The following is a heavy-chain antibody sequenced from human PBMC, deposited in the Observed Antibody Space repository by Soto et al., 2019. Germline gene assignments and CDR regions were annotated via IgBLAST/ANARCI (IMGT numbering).Heavy chain of an antibody. Sequence: QVQLQESGPGLVKPSETLSLTCTVSGGSVSSGSYYWSWIRQPPGKGLEWIGHIYYSGNTNYNPSLKSRVPRSVDTSKNQVSLKLSSVTAADTAVYYCASHYDLMRPYCFDYWGQGTLVTVSS. V-gene: IGHV4-61*01. CDR2: IYYSGNT. D-gene: IGHD3-3*01. J-gene: IGHJ4*02. CDR3: ASHYDLMRPYCFDY. CDR1: GGSVSSGSYY.